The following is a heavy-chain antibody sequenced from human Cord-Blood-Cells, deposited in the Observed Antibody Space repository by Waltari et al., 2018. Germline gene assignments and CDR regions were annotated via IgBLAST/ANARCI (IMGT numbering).Heavy chain of an antibody. Sequence: QVQLQQWGAGLLKPSETLSLTCAVYGGSFSGYYWSWIRQPPGKGLEWLGEINHSGNNHYNPSLKSRVTISVDASKNQFSLKLSSVTAADTAVYYCARRLGGPDSSGWYGSFDYWGQGTLVTVSS. CDR2: INHSGNN. CDR3: ARRLGGPDSSGWYGSFDY. D-gene: IGHD6-19*01. J-gene: IGHJ4*02. V-gene: IGHV4-34*01. CDR1: GGSFSGYY.